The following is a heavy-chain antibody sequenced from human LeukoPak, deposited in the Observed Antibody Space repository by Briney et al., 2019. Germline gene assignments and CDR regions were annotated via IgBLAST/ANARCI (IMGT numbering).Heavy chain of an antibody. D-gene: IGHD5-18*01. CDR3: ARTPSGYSYGYDY. V-gene: IGHV1-69*02. CDR2: IIPILGIA. Sequence: SVKVSCKASGYTFTGYYMHWVRQAPGQGLEWMGRIIPILGIANYAQKFQGRVTITADKSTSTAYMELSSLRSEDTAVYYCARTPSGYSYGYDYWGQGTLVTVSS. CDR1: GYTFTGYY. J-gene: IGHJ4*02.